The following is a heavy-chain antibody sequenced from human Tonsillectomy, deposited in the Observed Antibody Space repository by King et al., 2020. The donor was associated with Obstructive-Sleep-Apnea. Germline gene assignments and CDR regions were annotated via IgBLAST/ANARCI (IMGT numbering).Heavy chain of an antibody. J-gene: IGHJ4*02. CDR1: GFSFINAW. CDR3: TTDLRTGRDY. V-gene: IGHV3-15*01. Sequence: VQLVESGGGLVKPGGSLRLSCAASGFSFINAWMSWVRQARGKGLEWVGRIRSKTDGGAVEYDAPVKGRFTISRDDSKRTLFLKVNSLKIEDKGMYYCTTDLRTGRDYWGQGALVTVSA. CDR2: IRSKTDGGAV. D-gene: IGHD3/OR15-3a*01.